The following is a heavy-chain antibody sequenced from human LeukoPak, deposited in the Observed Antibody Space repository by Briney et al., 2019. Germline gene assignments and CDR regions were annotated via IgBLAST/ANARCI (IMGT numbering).Heavy chain of an antibody. D-gene: IGHD6-6*01. V-gene: IGHV3-23*01. CDR2: ISGIDGKT. CDR3: AKDRREYSSSDYFDY. Sequence: GRSLRLSCEASGFTLNSYDMSWVRQAPGKGLEWVSLISGIDGKTYYADSVKGRFTISRDNSRNTLYLQMNSLRAEDMAMYYCAKDRREYSSSDYFDYWGQGTLVTVSS. J-gene: IGHJ4*02. CDR1: GFTLNSYD.